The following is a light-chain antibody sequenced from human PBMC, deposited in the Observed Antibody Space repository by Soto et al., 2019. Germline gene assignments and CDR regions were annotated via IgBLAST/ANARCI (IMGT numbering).Light chain of an antibody. CDR2: KAS. CDR1: QTISSW. V-gene: IGKV1-5*03. J-gene: IGKJ1*01. CDR3: QHYNSYAEA. Sequence: DIQMPKSASTLCASVGDRVTITCRASQTISSWLAWYQQKPGKAPKLLIYKASTLKSGVPSRFSGSGSGTEFTLTICSLQPDDFATYYCQHYNSYAEAFGQGTKVDIK.